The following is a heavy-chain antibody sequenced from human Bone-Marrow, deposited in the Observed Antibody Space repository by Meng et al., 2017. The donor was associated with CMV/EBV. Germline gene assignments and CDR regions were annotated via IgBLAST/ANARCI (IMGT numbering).Heavy chain of an antibody. D-gene: IGHD3-22*01. CDR3: ARESYYYDSSGYYHFDY. CDR1: GFTFSSYA. CDR2: IYSGGSST. Sequence: GESLKISCAASGFTFSSYAMSWVRQAPGKGLEWVSVIYSGGSSTYYADSVKGRFTISSDNSKTTLYLQMNSLRAEDTAVYYCARESYYYDSSGYYHFDYWGQGTLVTVSS. J-gene: IGHJ4*02. V-gene: IGHV3-23*03.